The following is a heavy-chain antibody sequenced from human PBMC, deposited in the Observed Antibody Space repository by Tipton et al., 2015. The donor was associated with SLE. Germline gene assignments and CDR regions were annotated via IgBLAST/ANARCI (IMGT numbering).Heavy chain of an antibody. CDR1: GFTFDDYA. J-gene: IGHJ4*02. D-gene: IGHD1-1*01. V-gene: IGHV3-23*01. CDR3: AREPPGRPYYFDY. CDR2: ITGSGSST. Sequence: SLRLSCAASGFTFDDYAMHWVRQAPGKGLEWVSTITGSGSSTYYADSVKGRFTISRDNSKNMLYLKMNSLRAEDAAVYYCAREPPGRPYYFDYWGQGTLVTVSS.